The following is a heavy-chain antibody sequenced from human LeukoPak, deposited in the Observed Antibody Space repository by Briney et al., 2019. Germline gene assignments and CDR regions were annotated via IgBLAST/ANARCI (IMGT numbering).Heavy chain of an antibody. J-gene: IGHJ5*02. D-gene: IGHD4-11*01. CDR1: GYTFTNYE. V-gene: IGHV1-8*01. CDR2: MSPDSGET. Sequence: ASVRVSCKASGYTFTNYEMNWVRQSPGQGLEWMGWMSPDSGETGSAQRFQGRLTMTRNTSISTVYMELSSLRSEDTAVYYCAKAAGMGRSKYYNWFDPWGQGTLVTVST. CDR3: AKAAGMGRSKYYNWFDP.